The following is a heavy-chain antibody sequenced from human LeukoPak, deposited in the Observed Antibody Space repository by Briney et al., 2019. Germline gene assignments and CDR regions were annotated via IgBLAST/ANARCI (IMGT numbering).Heavy chain of an antibody. D-gene: IGHD1-26*01. Sequence: SETLSLTCVISGYSISAGYFWGWIRQSPVKGLEWTGSVHHTGSDYYNPSLKSRVTISIDTSKNHFSLNLTSVTAADTAVFFCARVIVTATHVPDAFDLWGQGILVTVSS. V-gene: IGHV4-38-2*01. J-gene: IGHJ3*01. CDR2: VHHTGSD. CDR3: ARVIVTATHVPDAFDL. CDR1: GYSISAGYF.